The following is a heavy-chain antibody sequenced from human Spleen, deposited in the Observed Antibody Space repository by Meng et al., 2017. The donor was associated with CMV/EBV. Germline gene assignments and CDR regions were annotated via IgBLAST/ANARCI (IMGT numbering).Heavy chain of an antibody. D-gene: IGHD3-10*01. CDR3: AKGGKSLWASPLSH. V-gene: IGHV3-53*05. CDR2: IYSGGST. CDR1: GFTVSSNY. J-gene: IGHJ4*02. Sequence: GESLKISCAASGFTVSSNYMSWVRQAPGKGLEWVSVIYSGGSTYYADSVKGRFTISRDNTKNSLHLQTDSLRPEDTAFYYCAKGGKSLWASPLSHWGQGALVTVSS.